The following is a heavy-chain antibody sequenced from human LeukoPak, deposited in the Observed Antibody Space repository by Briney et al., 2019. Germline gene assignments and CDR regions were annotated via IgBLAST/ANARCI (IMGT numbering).Heavy chain of an antibody. CDR2: IYPGDSDT. J-gene: IGHJ5*02. CDR1: GYSFTSYW. D-gene: IGHD6-13*01. CDR3: ARHLIAAAGDNWFDP. V-gene: IGHV5-51*01. Sequence: GESLKISCKGSGYSFTSYWIGWVRQMPGKGLEWMGSIYPGDSDTRYSPSFQGQVTISADKSISTAYLQWSSLKASDTAMYYCARHLIAAAGDNWFDPWGQGTLVTVSS.